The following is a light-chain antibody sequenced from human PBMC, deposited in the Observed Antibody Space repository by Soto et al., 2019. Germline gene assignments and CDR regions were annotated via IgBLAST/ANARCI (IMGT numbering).Light chain of an antibody. CDR3: QQYGNSPFT. CDR2: AAS. V-gene: IGKV3-20*01. Sequence: EVVLTQSPGPLSLSPGTRATLSCRASQSVTGNKLAWFQQRPGQPPRLLFYAASTRATDTPGRFSGTGSGANYTLTISGLEPEDFVLYFCQQYGNSPFTFGQGTKLDIK. J-gene: IGKJ2*01. CDR1: QSVTGNK.